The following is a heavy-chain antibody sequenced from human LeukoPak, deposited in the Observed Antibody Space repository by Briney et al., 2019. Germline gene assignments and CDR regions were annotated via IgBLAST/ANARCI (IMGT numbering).Heavy chain of an antibody. CDR3: ARDHAEYSSSLIDY. CDR1: GYTFTGYY. CDR2: INPNSGGT. D-gene: IGHD6-6*01. Sequence: ASVKVSCKASGYTFTGYYMHWVRQAPGQGLEWMGWINPNSGGTNYAQKFQGRVTMTRDTSISTAYMELSRLRSDDTAVYYCARDHAEYSSSLIDYWGQGTLVTVSS. J-gene: IGHJ4*02. V-gene: IGHV1-2*02.